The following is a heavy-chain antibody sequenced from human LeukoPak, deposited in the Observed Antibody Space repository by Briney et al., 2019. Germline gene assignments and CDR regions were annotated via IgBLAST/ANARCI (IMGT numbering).Heavy chain of an antibody. CDR1: GLSLSNYP. CDR2: ITYDGAFDGGKT. Sequence: GGSLRLSCEASGLSLSNYPMHWVRQAPGKGLEWITLITYDGAFDGGKTYYADSVKGRFTISRDNSKNTLYLQMNSLRAEDTAVYYCSAGIDYWGQGTLVTVSS. V-gene: IGHV3-30*01. D-gene: IGHD6-13*01. J-gene: IGHJ4*02. CDR3: SAGIDY.